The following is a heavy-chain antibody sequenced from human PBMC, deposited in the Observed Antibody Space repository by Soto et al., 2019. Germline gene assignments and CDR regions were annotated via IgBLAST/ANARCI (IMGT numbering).Heavy chain of an antibody. CDR1: GGTFSSYA. CDR2: IIPIFGTA. V-gene: IGHV1-69*01. CDR3: ARDRDVDTAMVTSYNWFDP. Sequence: QVQLVQSGAEVKKPGSSVKVSCKASGGTFSSYAISWVRQAPGQGLEWMGGIIPIFGTANYAQKFQGRVTITADESTSTAYMELSSVRSEDTAVYYCARDRDVDTAMVTSYNWFDPWGQGTLVTVSS. J-gene: IGHJ5*02. D-gene: IGHD5-18*01.